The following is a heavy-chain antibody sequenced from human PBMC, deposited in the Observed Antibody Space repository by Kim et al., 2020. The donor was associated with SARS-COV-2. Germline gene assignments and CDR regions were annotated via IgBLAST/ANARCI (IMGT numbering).Heavy chain of an antibody. Sequence: GGSLRLSCAASGFTFSSYWMHWVRQAPGKGLVWVSRINSDGSSTSYADSVKGRFTISRDNAKNTLYLQMNSLRAEDTAVYYCARGPNVDIVATIVRAENKPYYYYYGMDVWGQGTTVTVSS. J-gene: IGHJ6*02. CDR3: ARGPNVDIVATIVRAENKPYYYYYGMDV. CDR1: GFTFSSYW. D-gene: IGHD5-12*01. V-gene: IGHV3-74*01. CDR2: INSDGSST.